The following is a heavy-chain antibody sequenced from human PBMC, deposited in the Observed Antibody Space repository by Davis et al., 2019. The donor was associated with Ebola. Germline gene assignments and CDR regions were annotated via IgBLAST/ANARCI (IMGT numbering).Heavy chain of an antibody. J-gene: IGHJ4*02. CDR2: INPHNGNT. CDR3: ARAQFPTTSDH. V-gene: IGHV1-18*01. Sequence: AASVKVSCKASGGTFSSYAISWVRQAPGQGFEWMGWINPHNGNTNYAQNVQGRVTMTTDTSTSTAYMEVGSLRSDDTAVYYCARAQFPTTSDHWGQGTLVTVSS. CDR1: GGTFSSYA. D-gene: IGHD1-1*01.